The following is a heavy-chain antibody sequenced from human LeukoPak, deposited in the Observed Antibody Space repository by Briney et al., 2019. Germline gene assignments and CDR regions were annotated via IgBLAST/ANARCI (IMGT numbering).Heavy chain of an antibody. CDR1: GDSVSSGSSY. CDR2: IYYTGST. Sequence: SETLSLTCTVSGDSVSSGSSYWSWIRQPPGKGLEWIGYIYYTGSTKYNPSLKSRVTISVDTSKNQFSLRVTSVTAADTAVYYCARDPITMIGTHFDYWGQGTLVTVSP. V-gene: IGHV4-61*01. CDR3: ARDPITMIGTHFDY. J-gene: IGHJ4*02. D-gene: IGHD3-10*02.